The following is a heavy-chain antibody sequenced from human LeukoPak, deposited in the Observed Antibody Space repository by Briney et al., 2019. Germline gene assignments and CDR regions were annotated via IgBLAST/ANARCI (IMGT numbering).Heavy chain of an antibody. CDR2: MNPNSGNT. CDR1: GYTFTSYD. D-gene: IGHD3-22*01. CDR3: ARDRTHYYDSSGYYSRWEY. J-gene: IGHJ4*02. V-gene: IGHV1-8*03. Sequence: GASVKVSCKASGYTFTSYDINWVRQATGQGLEWMGWMNPNSGNTGYAQKFQGRVTITRNTSISTAYMELSSLRSEDTAVYYCARDRTHYYDSSGYYSRWEYWGQGTLVTVSS.